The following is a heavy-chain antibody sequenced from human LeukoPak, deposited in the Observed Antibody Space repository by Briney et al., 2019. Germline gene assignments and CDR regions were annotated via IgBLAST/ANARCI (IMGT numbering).Heavy chain of an antibody. J-gene: IGHJ4*02. V-gene: IGHV3-66*01. CDR1: GFIVGSNY. CDR3: VGRLAGADY. CDR2: IYSGGST. D-gene: IGHD6-19*01. Sequence: PGGSLRLSCAASGFIVGSNYMSWVRQAPGKGLEWVSNIYSGGSTYYADSVKGRFTISRDRSKNTLYLQMNSLRAEDTAVYYCVGRLAGADYWGQGTLVTVSS.